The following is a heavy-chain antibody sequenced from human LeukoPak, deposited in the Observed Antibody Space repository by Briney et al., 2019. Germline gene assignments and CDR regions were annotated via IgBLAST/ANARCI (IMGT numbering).Heavy chain of an antibody. Sequence: PSETLSLTCSVSGGSISSYYWSWIPQPPGKGLEWIGYIYYSGSTNYSPSLKSRVTISVDTSKNQFSLKLSSVTAAYTAVYYCARYPPDTSWYRDSNYMDVWGKGTTVTVSS. D-gene: IGHD6-13*01. CDR3: ARYPPDTSWYRDSNYMDV. CDR1: GGSISSYY. CDR2: IYYSGST. J-gene: IGHJ6*03. V-gene: IGHV4-59*01.